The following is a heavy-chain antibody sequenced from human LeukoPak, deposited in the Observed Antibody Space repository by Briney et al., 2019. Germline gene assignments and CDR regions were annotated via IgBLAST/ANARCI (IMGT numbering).Heavy chain of an antibody. D-gene: IGHD6-6*01. CDR2: IYTSGST. CDR3: ARGGIEYSSSSGAFDI. J-gene: IGHJ3*02. Sequence: ETLSLTCTVSGGSISSYYWSWIRQPAGKGLEWIGRIYTSGSTNYNPSLKSRVTMSVDTSKNQFSLKLSSVTAADTAVYYCARGGIEYSSSSGAFDIWGQGTMVTVSS. V-gene: IGHV4-4*07. CDR1: GGSISSYY.